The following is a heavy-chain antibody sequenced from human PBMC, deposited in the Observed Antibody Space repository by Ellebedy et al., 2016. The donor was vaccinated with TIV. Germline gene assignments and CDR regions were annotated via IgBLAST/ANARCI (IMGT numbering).Heavy chain of an antibody. CDR3: AKDWDYGDYRVGVDY. CDR1: GFTFSSYG. D-gene: IGHD4-17*01. J-gene: IGHJ4*02. CDR2: ISYDGSNK. V-gene: IGHV3-30*18. Sequence: GGSLRLSXAASGFTFSSYGMHWVRQAPGKGLEWVAVISYDGSNKYYADSVKGRFTISRDNSKNTLYLQMNSLRAEDTAVYYCAKDWDYGDYRVGVDYWGQGTLVTVSS.